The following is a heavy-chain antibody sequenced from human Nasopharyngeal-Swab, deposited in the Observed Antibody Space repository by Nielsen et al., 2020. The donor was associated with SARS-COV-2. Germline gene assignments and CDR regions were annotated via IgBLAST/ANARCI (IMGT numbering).Heavy chain of an antibody. CDR1: GFTFENYA. CDR3: AKARRTDTYGYECFDS. CDR2: ITWNSGNK. D-gene: IGHD5-18*01. Sequence: SLKISCAASGFTFENYAMHWVRQPPGKGLEWVSGITWNSGNKGYAESVQGRFTISRDNAKNSLYLQMNSLRAEDTALYYCAKARRTDTYGYECFDSWGQGTLVTASS. J-gene: IGHJ4*02. V-gene: IGHV3-9*01.